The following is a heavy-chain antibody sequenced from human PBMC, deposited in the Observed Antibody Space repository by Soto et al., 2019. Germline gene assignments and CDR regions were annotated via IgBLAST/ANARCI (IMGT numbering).Heavy chain of an antibody. Sequence: QVQLQESGPGLVQPSGTLSLTCAVSGDSINNSHWWSWVRQTPGKGLEWIGETYHSGTTNYNPSLKTRVTITIDKSNNQFSLKMNSVTAAAPAVYYCAREVNSSPARGPNWFDPWGQGTLVTVSS. CDR3: AREVNSSPARGPNWFDP. CDR1: GDSINNSHW. V-gene: IGHV4-4*02. J-gene: IGHJ5*02. D-gene: IGHD6-13*01. CDR2: TYHSGTT.